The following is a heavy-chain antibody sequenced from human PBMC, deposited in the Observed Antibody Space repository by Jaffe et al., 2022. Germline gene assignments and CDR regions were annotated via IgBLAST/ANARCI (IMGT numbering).Heavy chain of an antibody. CDR3: TRTIGYCTGGVCYFDY. J-gene: IGHJ4*02. Sequence: EVQLVESGGGLVQPGRSLRLSCTASGFTFGDYAMSWFRQAPGKGLEWVGFIRSKAYGGTTEYAASVKGRFTISRDDSKSIAYLQMNSLKTEDTAVYYCTRTIGYCTGGVCYFDYWGQGTLVTVSS. CDR2: IRSKAYGGTT. D-gene: IGHD2-8*02. V-gene: IGHV3-49*03. CDR1: GFTFGDYA.